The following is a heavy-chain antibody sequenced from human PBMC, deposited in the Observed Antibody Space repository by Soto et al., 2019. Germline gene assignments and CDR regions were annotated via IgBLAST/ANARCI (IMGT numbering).Heavy chain of an antibody. CDR3: AKDSALGYCGSSTCRSGEIDS. J-gene: IGHJ4*02. CDR2: ISFDGSRK. D-gene: IGHD2-2*03. Sequence: GGSLRLSCAVSGFTFNNYGMHWVRQAPGKGLEWVAVISFDGSRKYYADSVKGRFTMSRVNSKNTLFLQMDSLRADDTAVYYCAKDSALGYCGSSTCRSGEIDSWGQGTRVTVSS. CDR1: GFTFNNYG. V-gene: IGHV3-30*18.